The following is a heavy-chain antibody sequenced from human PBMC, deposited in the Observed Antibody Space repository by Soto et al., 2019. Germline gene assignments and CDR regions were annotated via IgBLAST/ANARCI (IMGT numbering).Heavy chain of an antibody. J-gene: IGHJ4*02. CDR2: ISYEGSNK. D-gene: IGHD3-16*01. V-gene: IGHV3-30*18. Sequence: QVQLVESGGGVVQPGGSLRLSCAASGFTFSTYGMHWARQAPGKGLEWVAVISYEGSNKYYADSVKGRFTISRDNSNNTLYLQMNSLRPEDTAVYYCAKDWAAWGPHYFDYWGQGILVTVSS. CDR3: AKDWAAWGPHYFDY. CDR1: GFTFSTYG.